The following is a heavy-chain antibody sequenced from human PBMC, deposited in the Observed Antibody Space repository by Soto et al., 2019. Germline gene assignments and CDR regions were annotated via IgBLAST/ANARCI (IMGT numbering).Heavy chain of an antibody. CDR2: IIPIFGTA. CDR3: ARAAPSHYDSSGYYYYYGMDV. Sequence: GASVKVSCKASGGTFSSYAISWVRQAPGQGLEWMGGIIPIFGTANYAQKFQGRVTITADESTSTAHMELSSLRSEDTAVYYCARAAPSHYDSSGYYYYYGMDVWGQGTTVTVSS. CDR1: GGTFSSYA. D-gene: IGHD3-22*01. V-gene: IGHV1-69*13. J-gene: IGHJ6*02.